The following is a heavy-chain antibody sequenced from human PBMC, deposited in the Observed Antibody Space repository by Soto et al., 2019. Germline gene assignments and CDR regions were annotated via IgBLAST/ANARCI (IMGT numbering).Heavy chain of an antibody. CDR3: ATDAADYSGSGSYYSHSPFDC. Sequence: QVQLVESGGGVVQPGRSLRLSCAASGFTFSSYIMHWVRQAPGKGLEWVAVIWHDGSKEYYADSIKGRFTISRDNSKKTLYLQLDNLRAEDTAVYYCATDAADYSGSGSYYSHSPFDCWGQGTLVTVSS. D-gene: IGHD3-10*01. V-gene: IGHV3-33*01. J-gene: IGHJ4*02. CDR1: GFTFSSYI. CDR2: IWHDGSKE.